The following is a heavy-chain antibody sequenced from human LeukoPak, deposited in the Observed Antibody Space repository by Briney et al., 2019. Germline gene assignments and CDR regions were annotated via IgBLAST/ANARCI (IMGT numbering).Heavy chain of an antibody. CDR1: GGSISSSSYY. CDR2: IYYSGST. V-gene: IGHV4-39*01. CDR3: ARYEVVPAAMSYNWFDP. D-gene: IGHD2-2*01. J-gene: IGHJ5*02. Sequence: SETLSLTCTVSGGSISSSSYYWGWIHQPPGKGLEWIGSIYYSGSTYYNPSLKSRVTISVDTSKNQFSLKLSSVTAADTAVYYCARYEVVPAAMSYNWFDPWGQGTLVTVSS.